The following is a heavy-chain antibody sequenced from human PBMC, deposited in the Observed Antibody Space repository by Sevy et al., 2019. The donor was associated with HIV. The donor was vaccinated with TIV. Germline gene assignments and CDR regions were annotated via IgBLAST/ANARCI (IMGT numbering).Heavy chain of an antibody. Sequence: GGSLRLSCAASGFTFSDYYMSWIRQAPGKGLEWVSYISSSGSTIYYADSVKGRFTISRDNAKNSLYLQMNSLRAEDTAVYYCAKDPSYYYDSSGYYFDYWGQGTLVTVSS. D-gene: IGHD3-22*01. V-gene: IGHV3-11*01. J-gene: IGHJ4*02. CDR2: ISSSGSTI. CDR1: GFTFSDYY. CDR3: AKDPSYYYDSSGYYFDY.